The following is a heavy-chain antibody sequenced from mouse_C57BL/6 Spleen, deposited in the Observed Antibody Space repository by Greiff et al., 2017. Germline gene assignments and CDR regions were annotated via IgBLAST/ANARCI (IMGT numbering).Heavy chain of an antibody. CDR1: GYSITSGHY. CDR3: ARTIYDYDPFAY. J-gene: IGHJ3*01. V-gene: IGHV3-6*01. D-gene: IGHD2-4*01. CDR2: ISYDGSN. Sequence: EVKLQESGPGLVKPSQSLSLTCSVTGYSITSGHYWNWIRQFPGNKLEWMGYISYDGSNNYNPSLKNRISFTRDTSKNQVFLKLNSVTTEDTATYYCARTIYDYDPFAYWGQGTLVTVSA.